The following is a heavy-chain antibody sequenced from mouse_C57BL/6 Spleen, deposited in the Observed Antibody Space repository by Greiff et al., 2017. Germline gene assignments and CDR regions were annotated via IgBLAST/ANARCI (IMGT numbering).Heavy chain of an antibody. CDR2: IYPGSGST. D-gene: IGHD1-1*01. J-gene: IGHJ1*03. Sequence: VQLQQSGAELVKPGASVKMSCKASGYTFTSYWITWVKQRPGQGLEWIGDIYPGSGSTNYNEKFKSKATLTVDTSSSTAYMQLSSLTSEDSAVYYCARRDGRDYWYFDVWGTGTTVTVSS. CDR1: GYTFTSYW. CDR3: ARRDGRDYWYFDV. V-gene: IGHV1-55*01.